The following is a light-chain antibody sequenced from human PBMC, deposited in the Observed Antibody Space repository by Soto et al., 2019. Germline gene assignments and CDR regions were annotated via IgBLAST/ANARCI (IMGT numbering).Light chain of an antibody. V-gene: IGKV1-5*01. Sequence: DIQMTQSPSTLSASVGDRVTITCRASQSISRWLAWHQQKPGKAPKLLIYDVSSLESGVPSKFSGSGSGTEFTLTIITLQPDDFATYYCQQYNTYPLTFGGGTKVDIK. J-gene: IGKJ4*01. CDR1: QSISRW. CDR3: QQYNTYPLT. CDR2: DVS.